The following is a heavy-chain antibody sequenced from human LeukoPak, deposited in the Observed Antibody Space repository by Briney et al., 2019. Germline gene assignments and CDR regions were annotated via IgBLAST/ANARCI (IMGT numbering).Heavy chain of an antibody. V-gene: IGHV3-21*01. CDR3: ARDSLDSSGHPDY. D-gene: IGHD3-22*01. CDR1: GFTFSSYS. CDR2: ISSSSSYI. J-gene: IGHJ4*02. Sequence: GGSLRLSCAASGFTFSSYSMNWVRQAPGKGLEWVSSISSSSSYIYYADSVKGRFTISRDNAKNPLYLQMNSLRAEDTAVYYCARDSLDSSGHPDYWGQGTLVTVSS.